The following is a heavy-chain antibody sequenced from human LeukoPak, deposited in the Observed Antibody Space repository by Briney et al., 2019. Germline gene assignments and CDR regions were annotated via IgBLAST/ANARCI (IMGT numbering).Heavy chain of an antibody. V-gene: IGHV4-34*01. CDR1: GVSFNDYY. J-gene: IGHJ4*02. Sequence: PSETLSLTCAVSGVSFNDYYWSWVRQPPGKGLEWIGEINHSGYTNDSPSLKSRVTMSIDTSRKQFSLNLRSVTAADTAVYYCTRMTTGHDYWGQGTLVTVSS. CDR3: TRMTTGHDY. D-gene: IGHD4-17*01. CDR2: INHSGYT.